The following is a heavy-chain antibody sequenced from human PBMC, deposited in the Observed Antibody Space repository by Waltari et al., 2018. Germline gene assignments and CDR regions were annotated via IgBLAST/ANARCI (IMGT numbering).Heavy chain of an antibody. Sequence: EVQLVESGGGLVKPGGSLRLSCAASGFTFSSYSMNWVRKAPGKGLEWCYSSSSSSSYIYDADSVQGRFTISSDNAKNSLYLQMNSLRAEDTAVYYCARDSGSGYSSSGAFDIWGQGTMVTVSS. J-gene: IGHJ3*02. CDR3: ARDSGSGYSSSGAFDI. CDR1: GFTFSSYS. V-gene: IGHV3-21*01. D-gene: IGHD3-22*01. CDR2: SSSSSSYI.